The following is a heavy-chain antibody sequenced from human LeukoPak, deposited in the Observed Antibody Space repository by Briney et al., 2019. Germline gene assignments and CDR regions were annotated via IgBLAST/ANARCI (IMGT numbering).Heavy chain of an antibody. CDR3: AKNWGSFSWYFDL. Sequence: GGSLRLSCAASGFTFSNYGMSWVRQAPGKGLEWVSAISGSGGSTYNADSVKGRFTISRDNAKNSLYLQMTSLRAEDTALYYCAKNWGSFSWYFDLWGRGTLVTVSS. D-gene: IGHD7-27*01. J-gene: IGHJ2*01. CDR2: ISGSGGST. V-gene: IGHV3-23*01. CDR1: GFTFSNYG.